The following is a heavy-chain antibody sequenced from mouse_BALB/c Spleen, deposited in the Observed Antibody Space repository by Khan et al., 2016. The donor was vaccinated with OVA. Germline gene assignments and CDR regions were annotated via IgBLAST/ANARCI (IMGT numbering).Heavy chain of an antibody. CDR3: ARRGYDYGRGAWFAY. CDR1: GFSLTNYS. CDR2: IWSDGST. J-gene: IGHJ3*01. D-gene: IGHD2-4*01. V-gene: IGHV2-2*02. Sequence: QVQLQQSGPGLVQPSQSLSITCTVSGFSLTNYSVHWVRQSPGKGLEWLGVIWSDGSTDYNAAFISRLSISKDNSRSQVFFKMNSLQPNDTAIYYGARRGYDYGRGAWFAYWGQGTLVTVSA.